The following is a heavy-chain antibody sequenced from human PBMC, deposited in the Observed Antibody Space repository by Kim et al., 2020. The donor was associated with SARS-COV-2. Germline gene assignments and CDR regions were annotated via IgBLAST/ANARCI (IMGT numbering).Heavy chain of an antibody. Sequence: GGSLRLSCVASGFTFSNYWMTWVRQAPGKGLEWVANIKYDGSVKYYADSVKGRFTISRDATEESVFLQVNTLRADDTAVYYCVVTTTYSPGDYWGQGTLVTVSS. CDR1: GFTFSNYW. V-gene: IGHV3-7*01. CDR2: IKYDGSVK. D-gene: IGHD2-21*02. CDR3: VVTTTYSPGDY. J-gene: IGHJ4*02.